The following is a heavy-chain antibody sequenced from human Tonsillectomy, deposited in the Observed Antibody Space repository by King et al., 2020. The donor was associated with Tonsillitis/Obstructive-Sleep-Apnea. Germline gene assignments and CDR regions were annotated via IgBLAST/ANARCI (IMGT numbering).Heavy chain of an antibody. J-gene: IGHJ4*02. V-gene: IGHV3-9*01. CDR1: GFSLDDYA. CDR3: AKGRWITIFGVVTNGFDY. Sequence: VQLVESGGGLVQPGRSLRLSCAASGFSLDDYAINWVRQAPGKGLEWVSSISWNSGSIGYADSVKGRFTISRDNAKNSLYLQMNSLRVEDTALYYCAKGRWITIFGVVTNGFDYWGQGTLVTVSS. D-gene: IGHD3-3*01. CDR2: ISWNSGSI.